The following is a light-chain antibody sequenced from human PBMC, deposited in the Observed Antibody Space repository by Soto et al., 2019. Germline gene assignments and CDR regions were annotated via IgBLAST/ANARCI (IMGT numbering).Light chain of an antibody. CDR1: SSDVGNYNL. CDR2: EAT. V-gene: IGLV2-23*01. CDR3: CSYAGNSTLV. J-gene: IGLJ2*01. Sequence: QSALTQPASVSGSPGQSITISCTGTSSDVGNYNLVSWYQQHPGKAPKLMIYEATKRPSGVSNRFSGSKSGNTASLTISGLQADDEADYHCCSYAGNSTLVFGGGTKVTVL.